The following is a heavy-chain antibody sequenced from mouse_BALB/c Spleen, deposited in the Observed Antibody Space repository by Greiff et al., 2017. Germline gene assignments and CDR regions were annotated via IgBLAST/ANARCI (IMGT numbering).Heavy chain of an antibody. D-gene: IGHD2-1*01. CDR1: GFSLTSYG. Sequence: VQLVESGPGLVAPSQSLSITCTASGFSLTSYGVHWVRQPPGKGLEWLGVIWAGGSTNYNSALMSRLSISKDNSKSQVFLKMNSLQTDDTAMYYCAREQGNYGNSYAMDYWGQGTSVTVSS. CDR3: AREQGNYGNSYAMDY. J-gene: IGHJ4*01. CDR2: IWAGGST. V-gene: IGHV2-9*02.